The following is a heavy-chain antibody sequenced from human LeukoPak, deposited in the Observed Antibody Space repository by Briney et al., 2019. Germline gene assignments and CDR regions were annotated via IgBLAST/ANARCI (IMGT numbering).Heavy chain of an antibody. J-gene: IGHJ4*02. CDR3: AKGRNEDGDAALNY. CDR1: GFTFTSYA. D-gene: IGHD4-17*01. CDR2: ISGSGDNT. Sequence: GGSLRLSCAASGFTFTSYAMSWVRQAPGKGREWVSSISGSGDNTFYADSVKGRFTISRDNSKNTLYLQMNTLRVEDTAAYHCAKGRNEDGDAALNYWGQGTLVTVSS. V-gene: IGHV3-23*01.